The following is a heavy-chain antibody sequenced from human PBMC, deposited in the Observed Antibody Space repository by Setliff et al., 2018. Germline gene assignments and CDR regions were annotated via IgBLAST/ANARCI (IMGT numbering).Heavy chain of an antibody. J-gene: IGHJ4*02. Sequence: GESLKISCAASGFSLSNYWMSWVRQAPGKGLEWVADIKQDGSNTYYGDFVKGRFTISRDNAKNSLFLQMNSLRGEDTAMYYCVREIWNFYDDSWSGSSDYWGRGTLVTVSS. V-gene: IGHV3-7*03. CDR1: GFSLSNYW. D-gene: IGHD3-3*01. CDR2: IKQDGSNT. CDR3: VREIWNFYDDSWSGSSDY.